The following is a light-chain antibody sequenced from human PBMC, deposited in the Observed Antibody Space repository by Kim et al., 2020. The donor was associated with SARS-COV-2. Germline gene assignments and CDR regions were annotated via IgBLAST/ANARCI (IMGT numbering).Light chain of an antibody. CDR1: SGSIDSNS. CDR2: EDD. Sequence: GATVPISCTRSSGSIDSNSVQWYRQRPGSSPTTLISEDDKRSSGLPDRLSGSLDTSANSASLTISGLRTEDEAHYYCQSYDDTDVVFGGGTQLTVL. J-gene: IGLJ3*02. CDR3: QSYDDTDVV. V-gene: IGLV6-57*01.